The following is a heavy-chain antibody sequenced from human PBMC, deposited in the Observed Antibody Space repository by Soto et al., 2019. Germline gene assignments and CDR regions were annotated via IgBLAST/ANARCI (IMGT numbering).Heavy chain of an antibody. CDR1: GGTFSSYA. Sequence: SSVKVSCKASGGTFSSYAISWVRQAPGQGLEWMGGIIPIFGTANYAQKFQGRVTITADKSTSTAYMELSSLRSEDTAVYYCATKRGIQLWSGGYYYYYGMDVWGQGTTGTVS. J-gene: IGHJ6*02. CDR2: IIPIFGTA. V-gene: IGHV1-69*06. D-gene: IGHD5-18*01. CDR3: ATKRGIQLWSGGYYYYYGMDV.